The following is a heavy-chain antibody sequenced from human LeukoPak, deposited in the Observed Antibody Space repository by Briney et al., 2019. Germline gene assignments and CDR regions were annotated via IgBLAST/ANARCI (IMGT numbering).Heavy chain of an antibody. J-gene: IGHJ6*03. Sequence: SETLSLTCTVSGGSISTYFWSWIRQPPGKGLEWIGYIHYTGSTNYSPSLKSRVTISVDTSKNRFSLRLSSLTAADTAVYFCARHLNYYYYYYMDVWGKGTTVTVSS. CDR1: GGSISTYF. CDR3: ARHLNYYYYYYMDV. CDR2: IHYTGST. V-gene: IGHV4-59*08.